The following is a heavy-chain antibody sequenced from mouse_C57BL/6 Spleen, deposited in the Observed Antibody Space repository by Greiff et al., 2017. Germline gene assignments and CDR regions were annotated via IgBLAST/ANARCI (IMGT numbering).Heavy chain of an antibody. CDR3: ARSGYYGSSYGDY. CDR1: GYTFTSYW. V-gene: IGHV1-61*01. D-gene: IGHD1-1*01. CDR2: IYPSDSET. J-gene: IGHJ2*01. Sequence: QVQLQQPGAELVRPGSSVKLSCKASGYTFTSYWMDWVKQRPGQGLEWIGNIYPSDSETHYNQKFKDKATLTVDKSSSTAYMQLSSLTSEDSAVYYWARSGYYGSSYGDYWGQGTTLTVSS.